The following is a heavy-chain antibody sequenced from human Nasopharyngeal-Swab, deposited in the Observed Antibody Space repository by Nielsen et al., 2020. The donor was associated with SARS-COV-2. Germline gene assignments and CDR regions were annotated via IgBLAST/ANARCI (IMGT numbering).Heavy chain of an antibody. Sequence: GGSLRLSCAASGFTFDDYAMHWVRQAPGKGLEWVSGISWNGGSICYADSVKGRFTISRDNSKNSLYLQMNSLRAEDTALYYCAKDILWVVKDEAFDIWGQGTMVTVTS. CDR2: ISWNGGSI. J-gene: IGHJ3*02. CDR1: GFTFDDYA. CDR3: AKDILWVVKDEAFDI. V-gene: IGHV3-9*01. D-gene: IGHD4-23*01.